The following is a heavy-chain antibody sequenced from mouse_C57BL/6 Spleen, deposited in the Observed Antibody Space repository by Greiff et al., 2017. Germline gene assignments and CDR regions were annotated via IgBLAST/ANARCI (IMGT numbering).Heavy chain of an antibody. V-gene: IGHV2-5*01. Sequence: VKLMESGPGLVQPSQSLSITCTVSGFSLTSYGVHWVRQSPGKGLEWLGVIWRGGSTDYNAAFMSRLSITKDNSKSQVFFKMNSLQADDTAIYYCAKNGHGSSPYYFDYWGQGTTLTVSS. J-gene: IGHJ2*01. D-gene: IGHD1-1*01. CDR2: IWRGGST. CDR3: AKNGHGSSPYYFDY. CDR1: GFSLTSYG.